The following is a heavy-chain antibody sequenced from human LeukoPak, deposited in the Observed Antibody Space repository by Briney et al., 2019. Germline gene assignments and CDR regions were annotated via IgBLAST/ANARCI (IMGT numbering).Heavy chain of an antibody. D-gene: IGHD1-26*01. CDR1: VYTLTELS. J-gene: IGHJ4*02. CDR2: FDPEDGET. CDR3: ATYRPVGATILPDY. Sequence: ASVKVSCKVSVYTLTELSMHWVRQAPGKGLEWMGGFDPEDGETIYAQKFQGRVTMTEDTSTDTAYMELSSLRSEDTAVYYCATYRPVGATILPDYWGQGTLVTVSS. V-gene: IGHV1-24*01.